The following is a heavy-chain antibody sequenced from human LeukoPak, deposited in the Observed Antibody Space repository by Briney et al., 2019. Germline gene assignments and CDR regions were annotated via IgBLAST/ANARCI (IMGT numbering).Heavy chain of an antibody. D-gene: IGHD6-13*01. CDR1: GGSFSGYY. Sequence: PSETLSLTCAVYGGSFSGYYWSWIRQPPGKGLEWIGEINHSGSTNYNPSLKSRVTISVDTSKNQFSLKLSSVTAADTAVYYCARDGRWSSQYSSSWYGGYYFDYWGQGTLVTVSS. V-gene: IGHV4-34*01. CDR3: ARDGRWSSQYSSSWYGGYYFDY. CDR2: INHSGST. J-gene: IGHJ4*02.